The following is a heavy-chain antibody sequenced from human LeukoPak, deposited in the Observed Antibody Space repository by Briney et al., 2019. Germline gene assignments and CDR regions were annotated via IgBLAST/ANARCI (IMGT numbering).Heavy chain of an antibody. CDR3: ARTSGGSRGYSSSCLDY. CDR2: IYSGGST. V-gene: IGHV3-66*01. CDR1: GFTVSSNY. D-gene: IGHD6-13*01. Sequence: GGSLRLSCAASGFTVSSNYMSWVRQAPGKGLEWVSVIYSGGSTYYADSVKGRFTISRDNSKNTLYLQTNSLRAEDTAVYYCARTSGGSRGYSSSCLDYWGQGTLVTVSS. J-gene: IGHJ4*02.